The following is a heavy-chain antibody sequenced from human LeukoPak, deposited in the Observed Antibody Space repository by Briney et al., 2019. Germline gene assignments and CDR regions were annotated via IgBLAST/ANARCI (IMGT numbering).Heavy chain of an antibody. J-gene: IGHJ4*02. CDR2: ISGSGGST. CDR3: AKAPYYYDSSGYYLGIDY. Sequence: GGSLRLSCAASGFTFSSYAMSWVRQAPGKGLEWVSAISGSGGSTYYADSVKGRFTISRDNSKNTLYLQMNSLRAEDTAVYYCAKAPYYYDSSGYYLGIDYWGQGTLSPSPQ. CDR1: GFTFSSYA. D-gene: IGHD3-22*01. V-gene: IGHV3-23*01.